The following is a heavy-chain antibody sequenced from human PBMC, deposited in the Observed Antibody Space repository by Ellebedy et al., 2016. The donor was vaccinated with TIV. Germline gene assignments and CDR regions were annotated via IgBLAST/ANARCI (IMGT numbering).Heavy chain of an antibody. CDR1: GYTFLSYG. CDR2: ISAYTGNT. J-gene: IGHJ6*02. Sequence: AASVKVSCQASGYTFLSYGINWVRQAPGQGLEWMGWISAYTGNTNYAQKVQGRVTMSTDTDTGTAYMEVRSLRSDDTAVYYCASDLGITIFGVGANGMDVWGQGTTVTVSS. V-gene: IGHV1-18*04. D-gene: IGHD3-3*01. CDR3: ASDLGITIFGVGANGMDV.